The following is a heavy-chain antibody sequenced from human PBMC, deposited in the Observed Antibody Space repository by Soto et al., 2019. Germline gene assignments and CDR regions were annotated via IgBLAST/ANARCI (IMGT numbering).Heavy chain of an antibody. V-gene: IGHV3-23*01. D-gene: IGHD3-3*01. J-gene: IGHJ4*02. CDR2: ISGGGGGT. CDR1: GFTFSSYA. CDR3: AKSGTFGVIDY. Sequence: GGSLRLSCAASGFTFSSYAMSWVRQAPGKGLEWVSGISGGGGGTYYADSVKGRFTISRENSKNTLHLQMNSLRAEDTAVYYCAKSGTFGVIDYWGQGTLVTVSS.